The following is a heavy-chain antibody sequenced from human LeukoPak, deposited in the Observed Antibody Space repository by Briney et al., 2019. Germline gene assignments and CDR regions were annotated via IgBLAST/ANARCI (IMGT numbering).Heavy chain of an antibody. Sequence: GGSLRLSCAASGFIFSSYAMNWVRQAPGKGLEWVSSISGSGSYIHYADSMKGRFTISRDNAKKSVYLHMSRLRAEDTAVYYCARGLGSGDYVAKAFDFWGRGTTVSVS. CDR1: GFIFSSYA. D-gene: IGHD4-17*01. CDR3: ARGLGSGDYVAKAFDF. J-gene: IGHJ3*01. CDR2: ISGSGSYI. V-gene: IGHV3-21*01.